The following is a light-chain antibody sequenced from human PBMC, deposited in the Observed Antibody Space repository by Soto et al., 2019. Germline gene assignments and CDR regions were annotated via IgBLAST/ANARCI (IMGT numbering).Light chain of an antibody. CDR1: NSDVGSYNL. CDR2: EVS. J-gene: IGLJ1*01. CDR3: RSYRGISTPIYV. V-gene: IGLV2-23*02. Sequence: QSELTERAWVSGSPGQSITISCSGTNSDVGSYNLVSWYEQHPGKAPKDMIYEVSERPSGGADRFSGAKSGYTASLMIPGLQASVDVFYCCRSYRGISTPIYVFASG.